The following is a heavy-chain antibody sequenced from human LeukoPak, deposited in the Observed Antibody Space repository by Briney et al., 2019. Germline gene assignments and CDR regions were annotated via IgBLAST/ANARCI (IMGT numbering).Heavy chain of an antibody. V-gene: IGHV4-34*01. CDR3: ARTRGEAFDV. J-gene: IGHJ3*01. CDR2: VNDSGGT. Sequence: SETLSLTCAVYIDSFSNYHWNWIRQTPAKGLEWIGEVNDSGGTNISPSLRSRVILSVDTSKTQFSLKLSYVTAADTAVYYCARTRGEAFDVWGQGTMVTVSS. CDR1: IDSFSNYH.